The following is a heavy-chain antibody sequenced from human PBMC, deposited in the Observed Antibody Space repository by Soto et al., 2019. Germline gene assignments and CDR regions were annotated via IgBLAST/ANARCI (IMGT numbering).Heavy chain of an antibody. J-gene: IGHJ6*03. D-gene: IGHD2-2*01. CDR1: GGSFSSYY. V-gene: IGHV4-59*08. CDR2: IYYSGST. Sequence: QVQLQESGPGLVRPSETLSLTCTVSGGSFSSYYWSWIRQSPGKGLEWNGYIYYSGSTDYNPSLRGRLAIAIDTSKNQFSLRLNSMTAADTAVYYCAGRDCSGTNCYYLDYYYMDVWGKGTTVTVSS. CDR3: AGRDCSGTNCYYLDYYYMDV.